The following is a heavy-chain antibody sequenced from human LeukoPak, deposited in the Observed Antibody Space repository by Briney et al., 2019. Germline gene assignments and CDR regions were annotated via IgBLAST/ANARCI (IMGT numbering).Heavy chain of an antibody. J-gene: IGHJ4*02. CDR3: AKDFTTAPGTVFHFDS. Sequence: GGSLRLSCAASGFTFSSYSMNWVRQAPGKGLEWVSVITGGGDSTHYADSVKGRFVISRDNSKNKVYLQMNNLRVEDSAVYYCAKDFTTAPGTVFHFDSWGQGILVTVSS. V-gene: IGHV3-23*01. CDR1: GFTFSSYS. D-gene: IGHD1-1*01. CDR2: ITGGGDST.